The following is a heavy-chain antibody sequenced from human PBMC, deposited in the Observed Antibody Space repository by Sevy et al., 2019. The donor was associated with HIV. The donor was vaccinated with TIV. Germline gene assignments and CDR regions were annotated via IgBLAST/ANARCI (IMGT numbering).Heavy chain of an antibody. V-gene: IGHV3-30*04. J-gene: IGHJ4*02. D-gene: IGHD6-13*01. CDR1: GFIFSSNA. CDR3: ARVPGAVIAAGPYHFDY. CDR2: ISYDGSNK. Sequence: GGSLRLSCAASGFIFSSNAMHWVRQAPGKGLEWVSVISYDGSNKEYADSVKGRFTISRDNAKKTLYLQMNSPRPEETAVYYCARVPGAVIAAGPYHFDYWGQGTLVTVSS.